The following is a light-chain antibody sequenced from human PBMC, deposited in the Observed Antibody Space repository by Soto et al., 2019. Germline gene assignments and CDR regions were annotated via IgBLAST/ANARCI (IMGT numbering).Light chain of an antibody. Sequence: SYELTQPPAVSVSPGQTASITCSGDKLGDKYACWYQQKPGQSPVLVIYEDSKRPSGIPERFSGSNSGNTATLTISGTQAMDEGDYYCQAWDSSTDYVFGTGTKLTVL. CDR1: KLGDKY. J-gene: IGLJ1*01. V-gene: IGLV3-1*01. CDR3: QAWDSSTDYV. CDR2: EDS.